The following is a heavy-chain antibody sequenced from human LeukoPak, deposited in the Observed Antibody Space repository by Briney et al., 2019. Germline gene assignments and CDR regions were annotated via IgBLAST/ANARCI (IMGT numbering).Heavy chain of an antibody. V-gene: IGHV3-74*01. Sequence: GGSLRLSCAASGFTFSNYWMHWVRQAPGKGLVWVSRINPDGSDTRCADSVKGRFTISRDNAKNSLSLQMNSLRAEDTAVYYCARIAYVSTWYIDYWGQGTLVTVSS. J-gene: IGHJ4*02. CDR1: GFTFSNYW. CDR2: INPDGSDT. D-gene: IGHD6-13*01. CDR3: ARIAYVSTWYIDY.